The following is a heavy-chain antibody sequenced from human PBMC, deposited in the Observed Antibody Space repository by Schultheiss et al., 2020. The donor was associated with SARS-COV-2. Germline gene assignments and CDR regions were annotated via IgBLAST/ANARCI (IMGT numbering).Heavy chain of an antibody. CDR2: INPNSGGT. Sequence: ASVKVSCKASGYTFTGYYMHWVRQAPGQGLEWMGWINPNSGGTNYAQKLQGRVTMTTDTSTSTAYMELRSLRSDDTAVYYCARVGVIYCSGGSCGSLRYQPYYYYGMDVWGQGTTVTVSS. J-gene: IGHJ6*02. CDR1: GYTFTGYY. V-gene: IGHV1-2*02. CDR3: ARVGVIYCSGGSCGSLRYQPYYYYGMDV. D-gene: IGHD2-15*01.